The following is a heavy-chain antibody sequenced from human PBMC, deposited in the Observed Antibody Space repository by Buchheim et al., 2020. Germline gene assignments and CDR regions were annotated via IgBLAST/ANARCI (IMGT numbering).Heavy chain of an antibody. D-gene: IGHD3-9*01. Sequence: QLVESGGGVVQPGRSLRLSCAGSGFIFSDFGMHWVRQAPGKGLEWVAVISYDGSNKYYADSVKGRFTISRENSKNALYLQLNSLRGEDTAVYYCAKDRLRYYDTLSYGMDVWGQGT. CDR3: AKDRLRYYDTLSYGMDV. J-gene: IGHJ6*02. V-gene: IGHV3-30*18. CDR1: GFIFSDFG. CDR2: ISYDGSNK.